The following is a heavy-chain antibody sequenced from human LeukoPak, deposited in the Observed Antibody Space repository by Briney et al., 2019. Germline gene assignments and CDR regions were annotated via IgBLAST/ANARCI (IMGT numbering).Heavy chain of an antibody. J-gene: IGHJ4*02. D-gene: IGHD2-8*02. Sequence: SETLSLTCTVSSGSISSYYWSWIRQPAGKGLEWIGYIYYSGSTNYNPSLKSRVTISVDTSKNQFSLKLSSVTAADTAVYYCASDTEGNFDYWGQGTLVTVSS. CDR2: IYYSGST. CDR3: ASDTEGNFDY. CDR1: SGSISSYY. V-gene: IGHV4-59*01.